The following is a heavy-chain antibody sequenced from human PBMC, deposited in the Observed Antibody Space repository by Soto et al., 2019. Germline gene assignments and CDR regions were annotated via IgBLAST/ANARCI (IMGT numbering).Heavy chain of an antibody. Sequence: ASVKVSCKASGYTFTSYAMHWVRQAPGQRLEWMGWINAGNGNTKYSQKFQGRVTITRDTSASTAYMELSSLRSEDTAVYYCARGYCTNGVCYQRWRHWFDPWGQGPLVTVSS. D-gene: IGHD2-8*01. CDR3: ARGYCTNGVCYQRWRHWFDP. CDR1: GYTFTSYA. J-gene: IGHJ5*02. CDR2: INAGNGNT. V-gene: IGHV1-3*01.